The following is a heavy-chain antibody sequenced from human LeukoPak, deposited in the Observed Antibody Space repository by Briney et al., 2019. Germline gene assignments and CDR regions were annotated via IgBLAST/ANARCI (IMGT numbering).Heavy chain of an antibody. CDR2: IFTSGRT. Sequence: SETLSLTCIVSGGSISSYYWSWIRQPAGKRLEWIGRIFTSGRTNNNPSLKSRVTMSVDTSKNQFSLKLSSVTAADTAVCHCARWHYYVFDIWGRGTMVTVSS. D-gene: IGHD2-21*01. CDR3: ARWHYYVFDI. V-gene: IGHV4-4*07. J-gene: IGHJ3*02. CDR1: GGSISSYY.